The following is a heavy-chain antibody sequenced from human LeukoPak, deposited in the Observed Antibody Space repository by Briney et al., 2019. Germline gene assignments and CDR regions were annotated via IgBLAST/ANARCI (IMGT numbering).Heavy chain of an antibody. V-gene: IGHV3-11*04. CDR2: ISSSGSTI. J-gene: IGHJ4*02. CDR3: ARDITYYYDSSGPNAFDY. Sequence: GGSLRLSCAASGFTFSDYYMSWIRQAPGKGLEWVSYISSSGSTIYYADSVKGRFTISRDNAKNSLYLQMNTLRAEDTAVYYCARDITYYYDSSGPNAFDYWGQGTLVTVSS. CDR1: GFTFSDYY. D-gene: IGHD3-22*01.